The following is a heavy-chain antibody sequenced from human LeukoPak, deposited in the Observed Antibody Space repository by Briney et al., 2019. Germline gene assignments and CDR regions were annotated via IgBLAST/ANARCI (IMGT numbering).Heavy chain of an antibody. V-gene: IGHV3-7*01. J-gene: IGHJ4*02. CDR2: IKQDGSEK. CDR1: GFTFSNYA. D-gene: IGHD1-26*01. Sequence: GGSLRLSCAASGFTFSNYAMRWVRQAPGKGLEWVANIKQDGSEKYYVDSVKGRFTISRDNAKNSLYLQMNGLRAEDTALYYCARGRYSGSYLLDYWGQGTLVTVSS. CDR3: ARGRYSGSYLLDY.